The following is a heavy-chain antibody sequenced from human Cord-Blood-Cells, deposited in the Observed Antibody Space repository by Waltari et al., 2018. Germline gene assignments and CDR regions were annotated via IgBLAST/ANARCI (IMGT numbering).Heavy chain of an antibody. Sequence: VQLVQSGAEVKKPGASVKVSCKASGYTFTSFGISWVRPAPGQGLEWMGWNRDDNGNNTPAQKPERRVTKTAATPTSKAYMELRSLRSDDTAVYYCARDIRRYCSSTIYYRYCSVSWGHGTLVTVSS. CDR2: NRDDNGNN. CDR3: ARDIRRYCSSTIYYRYCSVS. J-gene: IGHJ5*01. D-gene: IGHD2-2*02. V-gene: IGHV1-18*04. CDR1: GYTFTSFG.